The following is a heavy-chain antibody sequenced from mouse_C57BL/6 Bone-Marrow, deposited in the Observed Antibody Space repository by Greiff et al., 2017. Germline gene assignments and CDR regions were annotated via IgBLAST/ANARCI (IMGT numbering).Heavy chain of an antibody. D-gene: IGHD1-1*01. CDR3: ARSTVVATRAMDY. J-gene: IGHJ4*01. CDR1: GYAFSSYW. CDR2: IYPGDGDT. Sequence: VQLQQSGAELVKPGASVKISCKASGYAFSSYWMNWVKQRPGKGLEWIGQIYPGDGDTNYNGKFKGKATLTADKSSSTAYMQLSSLTSEDSAVYFCARSTVVATRAMDYWGQGTSVTVSS. V-gene: IGHV1-80*01.